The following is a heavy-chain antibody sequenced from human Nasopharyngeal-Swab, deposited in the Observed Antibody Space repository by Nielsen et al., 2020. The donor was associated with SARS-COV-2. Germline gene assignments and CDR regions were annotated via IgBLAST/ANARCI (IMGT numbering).Heavy chain of an antibody. CDR1: GGSISSSSYY. CDR3: ARVHYYDSTYYYYGLDV. J-gene: IGHJ6*02. CDR2: IYYSGST. D-gene: IGHD3-22*01. Sequence: SETLSLTCTVSGGSISSSSYYWGWIRQPPGKGLEWIGSIYYSGSTYYNPSLKSRVTISVDTSKSQLSLKLSSVTAADTAVYYCARVHYYDSTYYYYGLDVWGQGTTVTVSS. V-gene: IGHV4-39*07.